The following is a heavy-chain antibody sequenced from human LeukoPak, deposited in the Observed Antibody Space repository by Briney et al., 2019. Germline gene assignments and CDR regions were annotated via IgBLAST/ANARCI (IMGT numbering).Heavy chain of an antibody. CDR3: ARGGFDY. Sequence: SETLSLTCAVYGGSFSGYYWSWIRQPPGKGLEWIGEINHSGSTNYNPSLKSRVTISVDTSKNQFSLKLSSVTAADTAVYYCARGGFDYWGQGTLVTVSS. V-gene: IGHV4-34*01. CDR1: GGSFSGYY. CDR2: INHSGST. J-gene: IGHJ4*02.